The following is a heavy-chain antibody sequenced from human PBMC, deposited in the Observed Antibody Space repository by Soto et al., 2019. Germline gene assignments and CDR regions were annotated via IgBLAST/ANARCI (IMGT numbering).Heavy chain of an antibody. CDR2: VSSSGRK. CDR3: ARGSTWQGRDWFDP. D-gene: IGHD6-13*01. V-gene: IGHV4-39*01. CDR1: CVSRSNRGSF. J-gene: IGHJ5*02. Sequence: SENLFLPLTFSCVSRSNRGSFCGWIRQFPAKRWDWSGRVSSSGRKYYNPSLRSRVTFSVDTSKTLISLKLRSVTAADTAVYYCARGSTWQGRDWFDPWGQGTQVTSPQ.